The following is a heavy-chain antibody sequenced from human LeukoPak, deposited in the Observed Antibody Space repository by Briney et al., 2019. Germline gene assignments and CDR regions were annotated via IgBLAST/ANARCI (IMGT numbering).Heavy chain of an antibody. Sequence: GGSLRLSCAASGFPFDDYTIHWVRQAPGKGLEWVSVIYSGGSTYYADSVKGRFTISRDNSKNTLYLQMNSLRAEDTAVYYCAREDELEGAFDIWGQGTMVTVSS. CDR3: AREDELEGAFDI. J-gene: IGHJ3*02. V-gene: IGHV3-53*01. CDR2: IYSGGST. D-gene: IGHD1-26*01. CDR1: GFPFDDYT.